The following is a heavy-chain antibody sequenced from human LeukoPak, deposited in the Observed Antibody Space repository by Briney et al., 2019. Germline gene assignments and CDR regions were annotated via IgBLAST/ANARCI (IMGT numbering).Heavy chain of an antibody. CDR1: GGSISSSSYY. Sequence: SETLSLTCTVSGGSISSSSYYWGWIRQPPGKGLEWIGSVYYSGSTYYNPSLTGRVTISGDTSKSQFSLKLSSVTAADTAVYYCARLRLDLWWFDPWGQGTLVTVSS. V-gene: IGHV4-39*01. CDR2: VYYSGST. J-gene: IGHJ5*02. D-gene: IGHD4-11*01. CDR3: ARLRLDLWWFDP.